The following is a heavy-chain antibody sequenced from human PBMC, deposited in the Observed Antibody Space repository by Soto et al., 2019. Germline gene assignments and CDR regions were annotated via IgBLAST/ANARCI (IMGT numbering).Heavy chain of an antibody. V-gene: IGHV3-21*01. CDR2: ISSSSSYI. J-gene: IGHJ6*02. CDR3: ARDWEGIAAAGNEYYYYYGMDV. Sequence: EVQLVESGGGLVKPGGSLRLSCAASGFTFSSYSMNWVRQAPGKGLEWVSSISSSSSYIYYADSVKGRFTISRDNAKNSLYLKMNSLRAEDTAVYYCARDWEGIAAAGNEYYYYYGMDVWGQGTTVTVSS. CDR1: GFTFSSYS. D-gene: IGHD6-13*01.